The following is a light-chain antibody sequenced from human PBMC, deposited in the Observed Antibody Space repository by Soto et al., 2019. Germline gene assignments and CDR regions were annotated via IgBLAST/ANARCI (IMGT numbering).Light chain of an antibody. J-gene: IGKJ4*01. V-gene: IGKV1-33*01. CDR2: DAS. CDR3: QQYDNLPLT. CDR1: QDISNY. Sequence: DIPMTQSPSSLSASVGDRVTITCQASQDISNYLTWYQQKPGKAPKLLIYDASNLKKVVPSRFRANGTGRDFTFPISSRQTEEIATEYCQQYDNLPLTFGGGTKVAIK.